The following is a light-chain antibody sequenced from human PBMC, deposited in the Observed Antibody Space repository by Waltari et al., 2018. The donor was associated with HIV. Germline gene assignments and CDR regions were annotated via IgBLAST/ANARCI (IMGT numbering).Light chain of an antibody. J-gene: IGLJ2*01. V-gene: IGLV2-8*01. Sequence: QSALTQPPSASGSPGQSVTISCAGTSSDIGLYNFVSWYQHHPGKAPKLMISAVSRRPSGVPYRFSGSESGNTASLTVSGLQAEDEAAYYCFSYAGNNYLLFGGGTKLTVL. CDR3: FSYAGNNYLL. CDR2: AVS. CDR1: SSDIGLYNF.